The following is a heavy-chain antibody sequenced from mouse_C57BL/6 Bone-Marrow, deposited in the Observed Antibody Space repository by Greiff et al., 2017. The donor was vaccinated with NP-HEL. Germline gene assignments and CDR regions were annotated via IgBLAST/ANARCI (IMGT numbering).Heavy chain of an antibody. CDR3: AREEAYGSRGY. J-gene: IGHJ2*01. V-gene: IGHV1-69*01. CDR2: IDPSDSYT. D-gene: IGHD1-1*01. Sequence: QVQLKQPGAELVMPGASVKLSCKASGYTFTSYWMHWVKQRPGQGLEWIREIDPSDSYTNYTQKFKGKSTLTVDRSSSPAYMQPSSLTSEDCAVYYCAREEAYGSRGYWGQGTTLTVSA. CDR1: GYTFTSYW.